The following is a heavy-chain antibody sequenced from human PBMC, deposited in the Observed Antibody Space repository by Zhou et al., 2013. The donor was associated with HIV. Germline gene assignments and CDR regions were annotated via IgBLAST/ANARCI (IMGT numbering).Heavy chain of an antibody. CDR1: GYSFASYG. Sequence: QVQLVQSGAEVKKPGASVKVSCKASGYSFASYGTSWVRQAPGQGLEWLGWISAYNGNTNYAQKVHGRVTMTTDTSTSTAYMELRSLRSDDTAVYYCARRVYQSRGGAFDIWGQGTMVTVSS. CDR3: ARRVYQSRGGAFDI. D-gene: IGHD6-6*01. CDR2: ISAYNGNT. J-gene: IGHJ3*02. V-gene: IGHV1-18*01.